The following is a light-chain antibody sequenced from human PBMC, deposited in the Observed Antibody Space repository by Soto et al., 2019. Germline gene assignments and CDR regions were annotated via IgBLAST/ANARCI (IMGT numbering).Light chain of an antibody. CDR2: GAS. Sequence: EVVLTQSPATLSLSPGERATLSCMASQSVSSSFLAWYQQKPGQAPRLLIYGASSSATGIPDRFSGSGSGTDFTLTISSLQPEDFAVYYCQQDYNLLFGPGTKVDIK. J-gene: IGKJ3*01. V-gene: IGKV3D-7*01. CDR3: QQDYNLL. CDR1: QSVSSSF.